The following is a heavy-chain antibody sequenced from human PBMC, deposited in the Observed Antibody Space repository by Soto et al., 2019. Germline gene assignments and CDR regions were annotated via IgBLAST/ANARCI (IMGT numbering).Heavy chain of an antibody. Sequence: ASVKVSCKASGYTFTSYDINWVRQATGQGLEWMGWMNPNSGNTGYAQKFQGRVTMTRNTSISTAYMELSSLRSEDTAVYYCARGRYDSSGYYYVHYYYGMDVWGQGTTVTVSS. V-gene: IGHV1-8*01. J-gene: IGHJ6*02. D-gene: IGHD3-22*01. CDR3: ARGRYDSSGYYYVHYYYGMDV. CDR2: MNPNSGNT. CDR1: GYTFTSYD.